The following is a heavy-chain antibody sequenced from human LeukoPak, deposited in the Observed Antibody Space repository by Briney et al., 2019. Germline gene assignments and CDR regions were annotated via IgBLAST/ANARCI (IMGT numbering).Heavy chain of an antibody. CDR2: INHSGST. CDR3: ARVRSGVDY. V-gene: IGHV4-34*01. Sequence: SETLSLTCAVYGGSFSGYYWSWIRQPPGKGLEWIGEINHSGSTNYNPSLKSRVTISVDTSKNQFSLKLGSVTAADTAVYYCARVRSGVDYWGQGTLVTVSS. J-gene: IGHJ4*02. CDR1: GGSFSGYY. D-gene: IGHD1-26*01.